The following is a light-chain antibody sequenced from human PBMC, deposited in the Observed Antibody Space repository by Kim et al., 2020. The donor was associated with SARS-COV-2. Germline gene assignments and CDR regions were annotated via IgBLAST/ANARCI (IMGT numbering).Light chain of an antibody. V-gene: IGKV2-28*01. CDR2: LGS. Sequence: PASSACRSSQSILHSNGYNYLEWYLQKPGQSPQLLIYLGSNRASGVSDRFSGSGSGTDFTLKISRVEAKDVGVYYCMQAKQTPITFGQGTRLEIK. CDR1: QSILHSNGYNY. CDR3: MQAKQTPIT. J-gene: IGKJ5*01.